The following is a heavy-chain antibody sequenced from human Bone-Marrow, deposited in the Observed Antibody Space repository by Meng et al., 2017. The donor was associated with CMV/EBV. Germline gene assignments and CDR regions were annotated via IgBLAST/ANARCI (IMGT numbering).Heavy chain of an antibody. D-gene: IGHD3-3*01. CDR1: GFTFSSYW. J-gene: IGHJ6*02. Sequence: GESLKISCAASGFTFSSYWMSWVRQAPGKGLEWVANIKQDGSEKYYVDYVKGRFTISRDNAKNSLYLQMNSLRAEDTAVYYCARVRVTIFPSPHYYGMDVWGQGTTVTVS. V-gene: IGHV3-7*01. CDR2: IKQDGSEK. CDR3: ARVRVTIFPSPHYYGMDV.